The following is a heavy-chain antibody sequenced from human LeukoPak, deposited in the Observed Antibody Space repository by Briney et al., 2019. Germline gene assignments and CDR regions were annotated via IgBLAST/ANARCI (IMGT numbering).Heavy chain of an antibody. V-gene: IGHV3-48*04. J-gene: IGHJ4*02. CDR2: ISSSSSTI. Sequence: GGSLRLSCAASGFTFSSYSMNWVRQAPGKGLEWVSYISSSSSTIYYADSVKGRFTISRDNAKNSLYLQMDSLRAEDTAVYYCARGEVTSWSWAFFDYWGQGTLVTVSS. CDR3: ARGEVTSWSWAFFDY. D-gene: IGHD2-2*01. CDR1: GFTFSSYS.